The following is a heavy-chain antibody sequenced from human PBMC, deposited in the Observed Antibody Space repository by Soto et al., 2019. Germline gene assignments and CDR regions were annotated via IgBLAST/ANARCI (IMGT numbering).Heavy chain of an antibody. J-gene: IGHJ4*02. CDR2: ISYDRSNK. CDR1: GFTFSSYG. Sequence: GGSLRLSCAASGFTFSSYGMHWVRQAPGKGLEWVAVISYDRSNKYYADSVKGRFTISRDNAKNTLYLQMNSLRAEDTAVYYCARTDIGGIAVAGTVGYWGQGTLVTVSS. CDR3: ARTDIGGIAVAGTVGY. D-gene: IGHD6-19*01. V-gene: IGHV3-30*03.